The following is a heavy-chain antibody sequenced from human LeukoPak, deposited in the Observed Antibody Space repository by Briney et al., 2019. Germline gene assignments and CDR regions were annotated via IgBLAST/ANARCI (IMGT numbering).Heavy chain of an antibody. V-gene: IGHV3-9*01. D-gene: IGHD3-22*01. J-gene: IGHJ4*02. CDR2: ISWNSGSI. Sequence: GGSLRLSCAASGFTFDDYAMHWVRQAPGEGLEWVSGISWNSGSIGYADSVKGRFTISRDNAENTLYLQMYSLRVEDTAVYYCVRSAFHAGSGNYYDYWGQGTLVTVSS. CDR1: GFTFDDYA. CDR3: VRSAFHAGSGNYYDY.